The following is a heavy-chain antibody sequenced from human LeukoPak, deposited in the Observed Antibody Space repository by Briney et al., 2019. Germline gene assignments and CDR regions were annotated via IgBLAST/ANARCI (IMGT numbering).Heavy chain of an antibody. D-gene: IGHD2-2*01. CDR2: IYYSGST. Sequence: PSETLSLTCTVSGGSISSSSYYWGWIRQPPGKGLEWIGSIYYSGSTYYNPSLKSRVTISVDTSKNQFSLKLSSVTAADTAVYYCARGRREDIVVVPAAMEDYWGQGTLVTVSS. V-gene: IGHV4-39*01. J-gene: IGHJ4*02. CDR3: ARGRREDIVVVPAAMEDY. CDR1: GGSISSSSYY.